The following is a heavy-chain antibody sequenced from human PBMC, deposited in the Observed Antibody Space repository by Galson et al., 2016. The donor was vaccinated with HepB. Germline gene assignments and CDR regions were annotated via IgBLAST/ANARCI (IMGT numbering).Heavy chain of an antibody. Sequence: LSLTCTVSGGSISSGDYYWTWIRQPPGEGLEWIGYIYYSGSTYYNPSLKSRVSISVDTSKNQFSLKVRSVTAADTAMYYCARRTDFWGQGTLVTVSS. CDR3: ARRTDF. J-gene: IGHJ4*02. CDR2: IYYSGST. CDR1: GGSISSGDYY. D-gene: IGHD2-2*01. V-gene: IGHV4-30-4*01.